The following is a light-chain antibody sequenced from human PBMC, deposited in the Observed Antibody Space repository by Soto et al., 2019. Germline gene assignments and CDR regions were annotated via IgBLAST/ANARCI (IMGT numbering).Light chain of an antibody. CDR3: QQSYSTPYT. Sequence: DIQMTQSPSSLSVSVGGRVTITCRASQSISSYLNWYQQKPGKAPNLLIYASFNLQSGVPSRFGGSGSGTDFTLTISSLQPEDFATYYCQQSYSTPYTFGQGTKLEIK. V-gene: IGKV1-39*01. J-gene: IGKJ2*01. CDR1: QSISSY. CDR2: ASF.